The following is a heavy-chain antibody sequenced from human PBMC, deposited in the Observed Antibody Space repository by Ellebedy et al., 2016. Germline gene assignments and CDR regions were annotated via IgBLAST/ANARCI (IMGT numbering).Heavy chain of an antibody. D-gene: IGHD5-12*01. Sequence: GESLKISCVASGITFGNYAMNWVRQAPGKGLECLSYISSTGSTIYYADSVKGRFTISRDSSKNTLFLQMNSLRVEDTAIYYCAREESGYYVGYWGQGTLVTVSS. J-gene: IGHJ4*02. CDR1: GITFGNYA. CDR3: AREESGYYVGY. V-gene: IGHV3-48*01. CDR2: ISSTGSTI.